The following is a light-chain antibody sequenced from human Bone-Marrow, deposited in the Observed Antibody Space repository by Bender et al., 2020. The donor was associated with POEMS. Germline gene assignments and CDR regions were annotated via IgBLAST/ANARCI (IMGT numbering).Light chain of an antibody. CDR1: NIGDRN. Sequence: SYVLTQPPSVSVAPGKTAIITCGGNNIGDRNVHWYQHKPGQAPVLVLSDDSDRPSGIPDRFSGSNSGNTATLTITRVEAGDDGDYYCQVWDSRSDWVFGGGTKVTVL. CDR3: QVWDSRSDWV. J-gene: IGLJ3*02. CDR2: DDS. V-gene: IGLV3-21*03.